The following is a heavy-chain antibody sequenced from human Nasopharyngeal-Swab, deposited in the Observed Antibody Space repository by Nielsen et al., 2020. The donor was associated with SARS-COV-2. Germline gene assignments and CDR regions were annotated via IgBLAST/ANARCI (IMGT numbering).Heavy chain of an antibody. V-gene: IGHV4-34*01. CDR3: ARLMSGLVGVRGVPNWFDP. Sequence: ESLKISCAVYGGSFSGYYWSWIRQPPGKGLEWIGEINHSGSTNYNPSLKSRVTISVDTSKNQFSLKLSSVTAADTAVYYCARLMSGLVGVRGVPNWFDPWGQGTLVTVSS. CDR2: INHSGST. CDR1: GGSFSGYY. D-gene: IGHD3-10*01. J-gene: IGHJ5*02.